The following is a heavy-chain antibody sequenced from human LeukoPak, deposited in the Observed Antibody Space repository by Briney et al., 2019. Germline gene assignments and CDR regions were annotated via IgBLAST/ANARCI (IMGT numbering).Heavy chain of an antibody. J-gene: IGHJ4*02. Sequence: GGSLRLSCAASGFTFRSYWMHWVRRAPGKGLVWVSRISSDGSSTSYADSVTGRFTISRDNAKNTLYLQMNSLRAKDTAVYFCARPQVVVLNPFDYWGQGTLVTVSS. CDR2: ISSDGSST. V-gene: IGHV3-74*01. CDR1: GFTFRSYW. D-gene: IGHD3-10*01. CDR3: ARPQVVVLNPFDY.